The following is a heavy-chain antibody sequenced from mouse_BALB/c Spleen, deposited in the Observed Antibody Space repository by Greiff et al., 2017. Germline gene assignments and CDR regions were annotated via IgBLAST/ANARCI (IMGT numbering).Heavy chain of an antibody. V-gene: IGHV14-3*02. CDR3: ARDYGSSYWYFDV. D-gene: IGHD1-1*01. CDR1: GFNIKDTY. CDR2: IDPANGNT. J-gene: IGHJ1*01. Sequence: VQLQQSGAELVKPGASVKLSCTASGFNIKDTYMHWVKQRPEQGLEWIGRIDPANGNTKYDPKFQGKATITADTSSNTAYLQLSSLTSEDTAVYYCARDYGSSYWYFDVWGAGTTVTVSS.